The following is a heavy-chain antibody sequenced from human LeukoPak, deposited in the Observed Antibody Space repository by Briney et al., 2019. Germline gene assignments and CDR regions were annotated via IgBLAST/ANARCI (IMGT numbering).Heavy chain of an antibody. CDR3: ARGMVGPAVTQLFDY. Sequence: PSETLSLTCTVSGGSISSYYWSWIRQPAGKGLEWIGRIYTSGSTNYNPSLKSRVTMSVDTSKNQFSLKLSSVTAADTAVYYCARGMVGPAVTQLFDYWGQGTLVTVSS. D-gene: IGHD4-11*01. V-gene: IGHV4-4*07. CDR2: IYTSGST. CDR1: GGSISSYY. J-gene: IGHJ4*02.